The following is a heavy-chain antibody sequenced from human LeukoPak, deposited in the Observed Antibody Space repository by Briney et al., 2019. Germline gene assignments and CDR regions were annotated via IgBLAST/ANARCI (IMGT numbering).Heavy chain of an antibody. V-gene: IGHV4-59*01. CDR3: ASSYCSGGSCYSLGFDY. CDR2: IYYSGST. J-gene: IGHJ4*02. CDR1: GGSISSYY. Sequence: PSETLSLTCTVSGGSISSYYWSWIRQPPGKGLEWIGYIYYSGSTNYNPSLKSRVTISVDTSKNQFSQKLSSVTAADTAVYYCASSYCSGGSCYSLGFDYWGQGTLVAVSS. D-gene: IGHD2-15*01.